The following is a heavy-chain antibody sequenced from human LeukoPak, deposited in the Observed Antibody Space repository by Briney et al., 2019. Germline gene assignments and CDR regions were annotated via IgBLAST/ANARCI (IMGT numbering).Heavy chain of an antibody. J-gene: IGHJ5*02. Sequence: PGGSLRLSCAASGFTFSSYAMSWVRQAPGKGLEWLSATSGSGGSTYYADSVKGRFAISRDNSKSTLYLQMNSLRAEDTAVYYCAKQIYGDLTNWFDPWGQGTLVTVSS. V-gene: IGHV3-23*01. D-gene: IGHD4-17*01. CDR3: AKQIYGDLTNWFDP. CDR1: GFTFSSYA. CDR2: TSGSGGST.